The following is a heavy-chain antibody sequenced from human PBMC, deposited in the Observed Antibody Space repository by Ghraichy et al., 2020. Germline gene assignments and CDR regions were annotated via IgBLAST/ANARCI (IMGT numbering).Heavy chain of an antibody. D-gene: IGHD6-13*01. CDR3: ERDLYNFGGIAAAAFDY. CDR1: GFTFSSYA. CDR2: ISYDGSNK. V-gene: IGHV3-30-3*01. J-gene: IGHJ4*02. Sequence: GGSLRLSCAASGFTFSSYAMHWVREAPGKGLEWVAVISYDGSNKNYADSVKGRFTISRDNSKNTLYLQMNSLRAEDTAVYYCERDLYNFGGIAAAAFDYWGQGTLVTVST.